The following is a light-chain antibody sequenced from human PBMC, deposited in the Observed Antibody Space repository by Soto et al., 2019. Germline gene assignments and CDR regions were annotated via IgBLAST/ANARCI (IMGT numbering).Light chain of an antibody. CDR2: GAS. CDR3: HQTAGSLTWT. V-gene: IGKV1-39*01. CDR1: PTIRYP. J-gene: IGKJ1*01. Sequence: DIQMNQSPSSLSASVGDRVTIICRASPTIRYPLNWYQQKPGKAPKVLIYGASSMQSGVPPRFSGSGSGTDFALTISSLQPEDFATYYCHQTAGSLTWTFGQGTRVEAK.